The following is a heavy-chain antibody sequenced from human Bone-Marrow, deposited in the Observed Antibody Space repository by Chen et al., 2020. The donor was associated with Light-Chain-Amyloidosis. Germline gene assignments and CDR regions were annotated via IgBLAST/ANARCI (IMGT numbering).Heavy chain of an antibody. Sequence: DVRLVESGGGLVQPGGSLRLSCAASGFPSSDYWMSWVRQSPGKGLEWVANVRQDVSEKDYAASVKGRFTISRDDAKNSVYLQMNNLRAEDTAVYYCARDRTLFGVAQYYFDYWGQGTRVTVSS. CDR3: ARDRTLFGVAQYYFDY. CDR1: GFPSSDYW. J-gene: IGHJ4*02. V-gene: IGHV3-7*03. D-gene: IGHD3-3*01. CDR2: VRQDVSEK.